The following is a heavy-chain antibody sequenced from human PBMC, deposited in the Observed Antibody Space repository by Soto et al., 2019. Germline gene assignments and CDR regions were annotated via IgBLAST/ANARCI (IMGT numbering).Heavy chain of an antibody. V-gene: IGHV3-48*02. CDR2: ISSSSRTI. D-gene: IGHD1-1*01. Sequence: EVQLVESGGGLVQPGGSLRLSCAASGFTFSSYSMNWVRQAPGKGLEWVSYISSSSRTIYYADSVKGRFTISRDNAKNYRYRQLNILSDYNTAVFSCSRELNCGLVAYWGEGTPVTVSS. CDR1: GFTFSSYS. CDR3: SRELNCGLVAY. J-gene: IGHJ4*02.